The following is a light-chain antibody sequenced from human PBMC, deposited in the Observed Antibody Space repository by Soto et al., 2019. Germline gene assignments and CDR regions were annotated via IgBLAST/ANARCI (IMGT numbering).Light chain of an antibody. CDR3: QQYNSYWT. V-gene: IGKV1-5*03. CDR2: KAS. Sequence: IQMTQSPSTLSASVGDGATITCRASQSISSWLAWYQQKPGKAPKLLIYKASSLESGVPSRFSGSGSGTEFTLTISSLQPDDFATYYCQQYNSYWTFGQGTKVDIK. J-gene: IGKJ1*01. CDR1: QSISSW.